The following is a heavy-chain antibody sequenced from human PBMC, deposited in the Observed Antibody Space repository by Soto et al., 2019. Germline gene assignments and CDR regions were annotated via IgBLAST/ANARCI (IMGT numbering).Heavy chain of an antibody. V-gene: IGHV1-46*01. J-gene: IGHJ4*02. Sequence: ASVKVSCKASRYTFTSYYMHWVRQAPGQGLEWMGIINPSGGSTSYAQKFQGRVTVTRDTSTSTVYMELSSLRSEDTAVYYCARALPRSSGYSYGALDYWGQGTLVTVSS. CDR3: ARALPRSSGYSYGALDY. D-gene: IGHD5-18*01. CDR1: RYTFTSYY. CDR2: INPSGGST.